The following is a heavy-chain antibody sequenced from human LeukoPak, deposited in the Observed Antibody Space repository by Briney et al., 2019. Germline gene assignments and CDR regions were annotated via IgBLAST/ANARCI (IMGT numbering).Heavy chain of an antibody. CDR3: TTATSY. Sequence: GGSLRLSCAASGFTFCNAWMSWVRQAPGKGLEWVGRIKSKTYGGTADYPAPVKGRFTISRDDSENTVYLQMNSLKTEDTAVYYCTTATSYWGQGSLVTVSS. J-gene: IGHJ4*02. V-gene: IGHV3-15*01. CDR2: IKSKTYGGTA. CDR1: GFTFCNAW.